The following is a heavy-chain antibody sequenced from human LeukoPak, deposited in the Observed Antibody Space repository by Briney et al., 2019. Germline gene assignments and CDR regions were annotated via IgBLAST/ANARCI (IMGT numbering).Heavy chain of an antibody. V-gene: IGHV4-34*01. CDR1: GGSFSGYY. Sequence: SETLSLTCAVYGGSFSGYYWSWIRQPPGKGLEWIGEINHSGSTKYNPPLKSGVTISVDTSKNQFSLKLSSVTAADTAVYYCARDALRGYCSSTSCRYWYFDLWGRGTLVTVSS. D-gene: IGHD2-2*01. CDR2: INHSGST. CDR3: ARDALRGYCSSTSCRYWYFDL. J-gene: IGHJ2*01.